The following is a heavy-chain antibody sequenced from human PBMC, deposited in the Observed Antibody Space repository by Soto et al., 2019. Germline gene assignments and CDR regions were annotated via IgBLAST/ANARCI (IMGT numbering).Heavy chain of an antibody. V-gene: IGHV3-48*03. D-gene: IGHD6-19*01. J-gene: IGHJ6*02. CDR1: GFTFRSYE. CDR2: ISSSGSSI. Sequence: GGSLRLSCAASGFTFRSYEMNWVRQAPGKGLEWVSYISSSGSSIYYADSVEGRFTISRDNAKNSLFLQMNSLRAEDTAVYYCARSSSSGWSPLYHHGMDVWGQGTTVTVSS. CDR3: ARSSSSGWSPLYHHGMDV.